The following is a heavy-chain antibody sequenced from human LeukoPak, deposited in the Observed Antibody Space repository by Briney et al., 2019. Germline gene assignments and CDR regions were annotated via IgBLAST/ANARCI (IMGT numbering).Heavy chain of an antibody. CDR3: ARDHPRITMIEF. CDR1: GGSISSSSYY. Sequence: SETLSLTCTVSGGSISSSSYYWGWIRQPPGKGLEWIGSIYYSGSTYYNPSLKSRVTISVDTSKNQFSLKLSSVTAADTAVYYCARDHPRITMIEFWGQGTLVTVSS. V-gene: IGHV4-39*07. D-gene: IGHD3-22*01. J-gene: IGHJ4*02. CDR2: IYYSGST.